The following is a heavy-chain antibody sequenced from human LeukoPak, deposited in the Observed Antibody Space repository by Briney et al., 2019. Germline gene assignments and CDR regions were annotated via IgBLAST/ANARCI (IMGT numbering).Heavy chain of an antibody. CDR2: ISYSGST. Sequence: SETLSLTCTVSGGSISTYYWTWIRQPPGKGLEWIGYISYSGSTNYNPSLKSRVTFSVDTSKSQFSLKLSSVTAADTAVYYCARADYYDSSGSSGRTYWFAPWGQGTLVTVSS. J-gene: IGHJ5*02. V-gene: IGHV4-59*01. D-gene: IGHD3-22*01. CDR3: ARADYYDSSGSSGRTYWFAP. CDR1: GGSISTYY.